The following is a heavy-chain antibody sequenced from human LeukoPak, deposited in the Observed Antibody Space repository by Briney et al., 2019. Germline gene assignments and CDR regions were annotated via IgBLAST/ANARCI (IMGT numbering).Heavy chain of an antibody. D-gene: IGHD3-10*01. J-gene: IGHJ4*02. V-gene: IGHV3-15*01. CDR2: VKSKTDGGTT. CDR1: GFNFTNAW. Sequence: GGSLRLSCAASGFNFTNAWMSWVRQAPGKGLEWVGRVKSKTDGGTTDYAAPVKGRFTISRDDSKNTLFLQMNSLKTEDTAVYFCTSALLTWRELWLDYWGQGTLVTASS. CDR3: TSALLTWRELWLDY.